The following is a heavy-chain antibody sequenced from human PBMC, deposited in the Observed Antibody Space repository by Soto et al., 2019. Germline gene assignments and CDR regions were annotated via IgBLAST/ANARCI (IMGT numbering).Heavy chain of an antibody. CDR3: TGGFCNSSSCYANWFDH. CDR1: GFAVGSNY. J-gene: IGHJ5*02. D-gene: IGHD2-2*01. Sequence: EVQLVESGGGLVRPGGSVRLSCAASGFAVGSNYMSWVRQAPGKGLEWVSLIYIGGGTHYADSVKGRFTISRDNSKNTMYLKMNSLRAEDTAVYHCTGGFCNSSSCYANWFDHWGQGTLVTVSS. V-gene: IGHV3-66*01. CDR2: IYIGGGT.